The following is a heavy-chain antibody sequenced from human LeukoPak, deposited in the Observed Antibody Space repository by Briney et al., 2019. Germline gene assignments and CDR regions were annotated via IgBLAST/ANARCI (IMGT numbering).Heavy chain of an antibody. J-gene: IGHJ5*02. CDR3: ARQYSSSWYNWFDP. V-gene: IGHV4-61*02. CDR1: GGSISSGSYY. CDR2: IYTSGST. Sequence: SETLSLTCTVSGGSISSGSYYWSWIRQPAGKGLEWIGRIYTSGSTNYNPSLKSRVTISVDTSKNQFSLKLSSVTAADTAVYYCARQYSSSWYNWFDPWGQGTLVTVSS. D-gene: IGHD6-13*01.